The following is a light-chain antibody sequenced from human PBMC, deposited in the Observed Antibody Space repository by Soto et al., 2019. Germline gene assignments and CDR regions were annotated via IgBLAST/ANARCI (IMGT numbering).Light chain of an antibody. Sequence: DIVLTQFPDSLAVSLGERATINCKSSQSVLYRSNNKNYLAWYQQKPGQPPKLLIYWSSTRESGVPDRLSGSGSGTDFTLTISSRQAEDVAIYYCQQYYNIPWTFGQGSKVEIK. CDR3: QQYYNIPWT. CDR2: WSS. J-gene: IGKJ1*01. V-gene: IGKV4-1*01. CDR1: QSVLYRSNNKNY.